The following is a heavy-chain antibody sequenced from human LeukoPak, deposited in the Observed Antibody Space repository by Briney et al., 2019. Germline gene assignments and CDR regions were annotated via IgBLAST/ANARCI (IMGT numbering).Heavy chain of an antibody. J-gene: IGHJ4*02. Sequence: GESLKISCQGSGYAFTDYYIGWVRQMPGKGLERMGIIYPADSDTRYSPSFQGQVTISANKSISTAYLQWRSLKASDTAMYFCARQRRYCGGDCYSGYFDYWGQGTLVTVSS. D-gene: IGHD2-21*02. V-gene: IGHV5-51*01. CDR1: GYAFTDYY. CDR2: IYPADSDT. CDR3: ARQRRYCGGDCYSGYFDY.